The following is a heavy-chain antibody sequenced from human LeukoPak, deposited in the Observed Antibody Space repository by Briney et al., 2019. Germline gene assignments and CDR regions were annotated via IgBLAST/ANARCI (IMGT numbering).Heavy chain of an antibody. D-gene: IGHD4-17*01. CDR1: GGSISSYY. CDR3: ARATVTRSLSRALDY. CDR2: IYYSGST. J-gene: IGHJ4*02. Sequence: PSETLSLTCTVSGGSISSYYWSWIRQPPGKGLEWIGYIYYSGSTNYNPSLKSRVTISVDTSKNQFSLKLSSVTAADTAVYYCARATVTRSLSRALDYWGQGTLVTVSS. V-gene: IGHV4-59*08.